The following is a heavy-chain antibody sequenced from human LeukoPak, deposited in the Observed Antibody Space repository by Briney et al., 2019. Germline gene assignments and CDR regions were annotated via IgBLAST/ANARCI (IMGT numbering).Heavy chain of an antibody. CDR1: GGTFRNYA. D-gene: IGHD6-19*01. J-gene: IGHJ6*03. CDR2: VIPILGTA. CDR3: ASAVAGDYYYMDV. V-gene: IGHV1-69*05. Sequence: SVRVSCKASGGTFRNYAVSWVRQAPGQGLEWMGAVIPILGTAKYAQKFQGRVTITTDESTTTAYMELSSLTSEDTAVYYCASAVAGDYYYMDVWGKGTTVTVSS.